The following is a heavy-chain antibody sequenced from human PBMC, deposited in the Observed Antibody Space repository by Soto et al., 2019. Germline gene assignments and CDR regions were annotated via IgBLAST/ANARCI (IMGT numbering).Heavy chain of an antibody. V-gene: IGHV3-7*01. J-gene: IGHJ6*02. CDR2: IKQDGSEK. D-gene: IGHD1-26*01. Sequence: GSLRLSCAVSGFTFSSYWMGWGRQAPGKGLEWVANIKQDGSEKYYVDSVKGRFTISRDNAKNSLYLRMNSLRAEDTAVYYCAKGVPSGSYRYYYYYGMDVWGQGTTVTVSS. CDR3: AKGVPSGSYRYYYYYGMDV. CDR1: GFTFSSYW.